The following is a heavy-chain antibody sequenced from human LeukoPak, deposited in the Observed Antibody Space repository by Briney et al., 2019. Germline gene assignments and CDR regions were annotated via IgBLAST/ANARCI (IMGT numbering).Heavy chain of an antibody. D-gene: IGHD2-2*02. CDR3: ARRYCSSTSCYRDWFDP. CDR1: GYTFTGYY. CDR2: INPNSGGT. J-gene: IGHJ5*02. Sequence: ASVKVSCKASGYTFTGYYMHWVRQAPGQGLKWMGWINPNSGGTNYAQKLQGRVTMTTDTSTSTAYMELRSLRSDDTAVYYCARRYCSSTSCYRDWFDPWGQGTLVTVSS. V-gene: IGHV1-2*02.